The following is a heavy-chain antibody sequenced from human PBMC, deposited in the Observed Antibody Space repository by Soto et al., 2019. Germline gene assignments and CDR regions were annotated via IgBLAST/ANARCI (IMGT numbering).Heavy chain of an antibody. V-gene: IGHV3-74*01. CDR2: INSDGSST. J-gene: IGHJ5*02. CDR1: GFTFTSYW. D-gene: IGHD5-18*01. Sequence: EVQLMESGGGLVQPGGSLRLSCAASGFTFTSYWMHSVRQSPGKGLVWVSRINSDGSSTVYVDSVKGRFTISRDNAKNTLYLQMNSLRAEDTAVYYCTRSITGYSYADTWGQGTLVTVS. CDR3: TRSITGYSYADT.